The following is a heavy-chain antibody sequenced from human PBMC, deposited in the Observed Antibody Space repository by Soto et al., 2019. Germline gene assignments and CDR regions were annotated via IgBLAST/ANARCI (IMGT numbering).Heavy chain of an antibody. CDR1: GYTFTGYY. Sequence: QVQLVQSGAEVKKPGASAKVSCKASGYTFTGYYMHWVRQAPGQGLEWMGWINPNSGGTNYAQKFQGWVTMTRDTSISTAYMELSRLRSDDTAVYYCARGITMVRGVLLDAFDIWGQGTMVTVSS. D-gene: IGHD3-10*01. J-gene: IGHJ3*02. CDR2: INPNSGGT. V-gene: IGHV1-2*04. CDR3: ARGITMVRGVLLDAFDI.